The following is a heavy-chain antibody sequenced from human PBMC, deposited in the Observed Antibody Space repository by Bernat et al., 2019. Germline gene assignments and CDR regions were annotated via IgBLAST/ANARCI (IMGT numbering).Heavy chain of an antibody. CDR1: GFTFSSYA. CDR3: AKLPTVKMRQKVNWYFDL. D-gene: IGHD4-17*01. V-gene: IGHV3-23*01. J-gene: IGHJ2*01. CDR2: ISGSGGRT. Sequence: EVQLLESGGGLVQPGGSLRLSCAASGFTFSSYAMSWVRQAPGKGLEWVSAISGSGGRTYYADSGKGRFTISRDNSKNTLYLQMNRLRAEDTAVYYCAKLPTVKMRQKVNWYFDLWGRGTLVTVSS.